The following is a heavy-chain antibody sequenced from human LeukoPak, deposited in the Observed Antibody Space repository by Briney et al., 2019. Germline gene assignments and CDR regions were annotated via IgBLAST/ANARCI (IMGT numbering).Heavy chain of an antibody. Sequence: GRSLRLSCSASGFTFDDFAMHWVRQVPGRGLEWVATISWNSDGSGYADSVKGRFTISRDNAKNPLYLQMNSLKPEDSALYYCTKMGPTPYAFDHWGLGTLVTVSS. CDR3: TKMGPTPYAFDH. CDR1: GFTFDDFA. D-gene: IGHD1-26*01. CDR2: ISWNSDGS. J-gene: IGHJ4*02. V-gene: IGHV3-9*01.